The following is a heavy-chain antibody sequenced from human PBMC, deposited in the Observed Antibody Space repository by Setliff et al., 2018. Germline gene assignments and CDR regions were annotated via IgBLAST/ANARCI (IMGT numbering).Heavy chain of an antibody. CDR2: INHSGST. J-gene: IGHJ6*02. CDR1: GGSFSGYS. CDR3: ARLSWNGLRYYGLDV. D-gene: IGHD3-3*01. Sequence: SETLSLTCAVYGGSFSGYSWTWIRQPPGKGLEWIGDINHSGSTNYSPSLKSRVTISVDTSKNQFSLKLSSVTAADTAVYYCARLSWNGLRYYGLDVWGQGTTVTVSS. V-gene: IGHV4-34*01.